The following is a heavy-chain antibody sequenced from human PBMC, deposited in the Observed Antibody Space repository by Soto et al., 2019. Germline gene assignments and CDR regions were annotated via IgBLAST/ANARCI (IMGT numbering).Heavy chain of an antibody. D-gene: IGHD2-2*02. CDR1: GFTFSDHY. V-gene: IGHV3-11*06. Sequence: QVQLVESGGDLVKPGGSLRLSCAASGFTFSDHYLSWLRQTPGKGLEWVAYITSGGSFKNYTDSVKGRFVISRDNAKNSSFLQMNSLGADDTAVYYWLAFSYIPPGASRIIHPMDLWGRGTTVTVPS. J-gene: IGHJ6*02. CDR2: ITSGGSFK. CDR3: LAFSYIPPGASRIIHPMDL.